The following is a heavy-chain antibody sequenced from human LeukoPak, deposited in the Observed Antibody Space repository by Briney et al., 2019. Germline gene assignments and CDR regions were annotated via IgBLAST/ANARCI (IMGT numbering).Heavy chain of an antibody. D-gene: IGHD2-15*01. J-gene: IGHJ6*03. CDR1: GYTFTSYA. V-gene: IGHV1-3*03. CDR2: INAGNGNT. Sequence: GASVKVSCKASGYTFTSYAMHWVRQAPGQRLEWMGWINAGNGNTKYSQEFQGRVTITRDTSASTAYMELSSLRSEDMAVYYCARSRWGYCSGGSCYSDYYYYYYMDVWGKGTTVTVSS. CDR3: ARSRWGYCSGGSCYSDYYYYYYMDV.